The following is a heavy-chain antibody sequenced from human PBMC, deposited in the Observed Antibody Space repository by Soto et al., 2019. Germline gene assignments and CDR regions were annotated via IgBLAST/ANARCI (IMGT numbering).Heavy chain of an antibody. D-gene: IGHD2-2*01. CDR3: ASSKDCSSTSCYEPLDYYYYGMDV. CDR1: GGTLSSYA. CDR2: IIPIFGTA. J-gene: IGHJ6*02. Sequence: GASVKVSCKASGGTLSSYAISWVRQAPGQGLEWMGGIIPIFGTANYAQKFQGRVTITADKSTSTAYMELSSLRSEDTAVYYCASSKDCSSTSCYEPLDYYYYGMDVWGQGTTVTVSS. V-gene: IGHV1-69*06.